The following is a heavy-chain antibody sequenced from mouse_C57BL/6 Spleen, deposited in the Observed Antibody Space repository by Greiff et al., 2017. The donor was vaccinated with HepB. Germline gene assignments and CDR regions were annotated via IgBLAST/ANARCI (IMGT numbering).Heavy chain of an antibody. CDR2: IRLKSDNYAT. D-gene: IGHD2-4*01. CDR3: TGSYDYDWYFDV. CDR1: GFTFSNYW. J-gene: IGHJ1*03. V-gene: IGHV6-3*01. Sequence: EVHLVESGGGLVQPGGSMKLSCVASGFTFSNYWMNWVRQSPEKGLEWVAQIRLKSDNYATHYAESVKGRFTISRDDSKSSVYLQMNNLRAEDTGIYYCTGSYDYDWYFDVWGTGTTVTVSS.